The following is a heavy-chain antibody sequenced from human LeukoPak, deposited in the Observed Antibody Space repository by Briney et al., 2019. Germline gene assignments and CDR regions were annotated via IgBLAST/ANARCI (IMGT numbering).Heavy chain of an antibody. CDR3: ASIGRYSSSGFDY. J-gene: IGHJ4*02. V-gene: IGHV4-34*01. CDR1: GGSFSGYY. CDR2: INHSGST. D-gene: IGHD6-19*01. Sequence: SETLSLTCAVYGGSFSGYYWSWIRQPPGKGLEWIGEINHSGSTNYNPTLKSRVTISVDTSKNQFSLKLSSVTAADTAVYYCASIGRYSSSGFDYWGQGTLVTVSS.